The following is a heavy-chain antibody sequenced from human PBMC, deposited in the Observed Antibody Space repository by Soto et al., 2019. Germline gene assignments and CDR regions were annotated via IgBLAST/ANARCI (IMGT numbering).Heavy chain of an antibody. Sequence: QVQLQESGPGLVKPSETLSLTCTVSGGSISSYYWSWIRQPPGKGLEWIGYIYYSGSTNYNPSLKRRVTLSVDTSTNQFSLKLSSVTAADTAVYYCARQGYSSGWYGDYYGMDVWGQGTTVTVSS. CDR3: ARQGYSSGWYGDYYGMDV. V-gene: IGHV4-59*08. CDR2: IYYSGST. D-gene: IGHD6-19*01. CDR1: GGSISSYY. J-gene: IGHJ6*02.